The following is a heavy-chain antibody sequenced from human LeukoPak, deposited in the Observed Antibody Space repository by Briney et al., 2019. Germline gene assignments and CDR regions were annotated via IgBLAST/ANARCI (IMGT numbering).Heavy chain of an antibody. J-gene: IGHJ4*02. CDR2: ISSSSYI. Sequence: PGGSLRLSCAASGFTFSSYSMNWVRQAPGKGLEWVSSISSSSYIYYADSVKGRFTISRDNAKNSLYLQMNSLRAEDTAVYYCARDRRDGYKTGFDYWGQGTLVTVSS. CDR3: ARDRRDGYKTGFDY. D-gene: IGHD5-24*01. V-gene: IGHV3-21*01. CDR1: GFTFSSYS.